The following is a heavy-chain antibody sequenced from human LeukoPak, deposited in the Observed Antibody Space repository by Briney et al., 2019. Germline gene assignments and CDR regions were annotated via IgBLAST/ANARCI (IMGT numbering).Heavy chain of an antibody. V-gene: IGHV4-34*01. J-gene: IGHJ4*02. CDR2: IYEGGTT. CDR1: GESLNSYY. CDR3: ARGAWATRLAS. D-gene: IGHD2-15*01. Sequence: SETLSLTCAVYGESLNSYYWSWVRQPPGEGLEWVGEIYEGGTTKYNPSLKSRVALSMVPSKQQFSLRLSSVTAADTAVYYCARGAWATRLASWGLGTPVIVSS.